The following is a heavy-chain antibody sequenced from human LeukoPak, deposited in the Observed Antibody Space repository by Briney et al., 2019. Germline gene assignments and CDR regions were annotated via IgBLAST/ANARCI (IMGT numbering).Heavy chain of an antibody. V-gene: IGHV4-4*09. J-gene: IGHJ6*02. CDR1: GGSISNYF. Sequence: SETLSLTCTGSGGSISNYFLSWVRQPPGKRLDWIANIFTSDDTNYNPSLKGRVTISLDTSKNQFSLRMSSVTAADTAVYYCARHANTILRGVRGYGMEVWGQGATVTVSS. D-gene: IGHD3-10*01. CDR2: IFTSDDT. CDR3: ARHANTILRGVRGYGMEV.